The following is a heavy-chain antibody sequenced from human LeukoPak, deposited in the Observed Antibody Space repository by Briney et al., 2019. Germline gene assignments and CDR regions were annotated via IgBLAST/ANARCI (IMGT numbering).Heavy chain of an antibody. V-gene: IGHV3-7*03. Sequence: GGSLRLSCTASGFTFSSHWMSWVRQAPGKGPEWVANIKQDGSEKYYVDSVKGRFTISRDNAKNSLYLQMNSLKAEDTALFYCARYLRKLYGRGGDYYFYMDVWGKGTTVTVSS. CDR3: ARYLRKLYGRGGDYYFYMDV. J-gene: IGHJ6*03. CDR1: GFTFSSHW. D-gene: IGHD4-17*01. CDR2: IKQDGSEK.